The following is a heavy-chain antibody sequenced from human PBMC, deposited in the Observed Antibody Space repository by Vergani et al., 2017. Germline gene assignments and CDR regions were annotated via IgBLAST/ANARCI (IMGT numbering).Heavy chain of an antibody. CDR3: AKAGQYDSDNFHDS. CDR2: ISPDGRTT. V-gene: IGHV3-74*03. Sequence: DVDLVESGGGFVQPGGSRRLSCAASGFSFRTFSMFWVRQPPGKGLAWVSKISPDGRTTEYADSVRGRFTISRDNANSMLYLQMNSLRDDDTAVYYCAKAGQYDSDNFHDSWGQGALVTVAS. CDR1: GFSFRTFS. J-gene: IGHJ1*01. D-gene: IGHD3-22*01.